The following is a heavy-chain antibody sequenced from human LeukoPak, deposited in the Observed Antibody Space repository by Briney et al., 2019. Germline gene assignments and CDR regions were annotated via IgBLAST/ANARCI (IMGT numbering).Heavy chain of an antibody. Sequence: SETLSLTCTVSGGSISSSSYYWGWIRQPPGKGLEWIGSIYYSGSTNYNPSLKSRVTISVDTSKNQFSLKLSSVTAADTAVYYCARGNYREVDFDYWGQGTLVTVSS. V-gene: IGHV4-39*07. CDR3: ARGNYREVDFDY. J-gene: IGHJ4*02. CDR1: GGSISSSSYY. CDR2: IYYSGST. D-gene: IGHD1-7*01.